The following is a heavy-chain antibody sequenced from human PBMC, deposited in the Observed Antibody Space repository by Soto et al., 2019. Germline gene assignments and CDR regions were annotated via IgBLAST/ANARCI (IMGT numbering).Heavy chain of an antibody. J-gene: IGHJ3*01. CDR1: GFSLTTSGVG. D-gene: IGHD3-3*01. CDR2: IYWNDDE. V-gene: IGHV2-5*01. CDR3: TNSRVPNYDLWSGYYCVLDV. Sequence: QITLRESGPTLVKPTQTLTLTCTFSGFSLTTSGVGVGWIRQPPGKALEWLALIYWNDDERYSPSLESRLRIPKDTSADHVVDKIANINNTDTVTYSGTNSRVPNYDLWSGYYCVLDVWCQGTMVTGSS.